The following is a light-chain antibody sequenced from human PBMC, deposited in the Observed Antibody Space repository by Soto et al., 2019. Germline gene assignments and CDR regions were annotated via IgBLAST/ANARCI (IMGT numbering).Light chain of an antibody. J-gene: IGLJ1*01. Sequence: LTQPASVSGSPGQSITISCTGTSIDIGSYDLVSWYQQHPGTAPKLIIYEVTKRPSGVSTRFSGSKSGNTASLTISGLQAVDEADYYCCSFADFTYVFGTGTKVTVL. V-gene: IGLV2-23*02. CDR1: SIDIGSYDL. CDR3: CSFADFTYV. CDR2: EVT.